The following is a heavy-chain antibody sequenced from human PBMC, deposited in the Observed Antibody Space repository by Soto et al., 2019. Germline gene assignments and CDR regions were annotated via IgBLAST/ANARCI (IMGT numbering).Heavy chain of an antibody. CDR2: ISGSSINT. Sequence: EVQLLESGGGLVQPGGSLRLSCAASGFTFSSYVMTWVRQAPGKGLEWLSAISGSSINTFYADSVKGRFTISRDNSKNTLYLQMNSLRAEDTAVYYCAKIIMVRGVTPPFGYWGQGSLVTVSS. CDR1: GFTFSSYV. D-gene: IGHD3-10*01. CDR3: AKIIMVRGVTPPFGY. J-gene: IGHJ4*02. V-gene: IGHV3-23*01.